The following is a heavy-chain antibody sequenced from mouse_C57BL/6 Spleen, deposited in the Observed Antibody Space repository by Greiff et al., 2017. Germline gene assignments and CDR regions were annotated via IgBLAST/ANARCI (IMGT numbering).Heavy chain of an antibody. V-gene: IGHV5-17*01. CDR3: ARDWDYGSSHWYCDV. D-gene: IGHD1-1*01. J-gene: IGHJ1*03. CDR2: ISSGSSTI. CDR1: GFTFSDYG. Sequence: EVQVVESGGGLVKPGGSLKLSCAASGFTFSDYGMHWVRQAPEKGLEWVAYISSGSSTIYYADTVKGRFTISRDNAKNTLFLQMTSLRSEDTAMYYCARDWDYGSSHWYCDVWGTGTTVTVSS.